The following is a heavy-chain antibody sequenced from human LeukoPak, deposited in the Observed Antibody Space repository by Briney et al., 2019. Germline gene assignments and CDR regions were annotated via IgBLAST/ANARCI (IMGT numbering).Heavy chain of an antibody. CDR2: IIPIFGTA. CDR3: ARVDSIVVPAAKGSVFYYGMDV. Sequence: SVKVSCKASGGTFSSYAISWVRQAPGQGLEWMGGIIPIFGTANYAQKFQGRVTITAGESTSTAYMELSSLRSEDTAVYYCARVDSIVVPAAKGSVFYYGMDVWGQGTTVTVSS. V-gene: IGHV1-69*01. J-gene: IGHJ6*02. CDR1: GGTFSSYA. D-gene: IGHD2-2*01.